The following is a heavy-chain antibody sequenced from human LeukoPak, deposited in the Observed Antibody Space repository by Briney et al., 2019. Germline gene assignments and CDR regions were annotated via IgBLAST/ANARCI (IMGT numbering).Heavy chain of an antibody. CDR3: AKDIGGGYFFDY. CDR2: ISWNSGSI. D-gene: IGHD2-15*01. J-gene: IGHJ4*02. CDR1: GFTFDDYV. V-gene: IGHV3-9*01. Sequence: SLRLSCAASGFTFDDYVMHWVRQAPGKGLEWVSGISWNSGSIGYADSVKGRFTISRDNAKNSLYLQMNSLRAEDTALYYCAKDIGGGYFFDYWGQVTLVTVSS.